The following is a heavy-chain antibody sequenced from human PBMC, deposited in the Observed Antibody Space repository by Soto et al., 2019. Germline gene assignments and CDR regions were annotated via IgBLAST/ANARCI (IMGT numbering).Heavy chain of an antibody. Sequence: RLSCAASGFTVSSNYMSWVRQAPGKGLEWVSVIYSGGSTYYADSVKGRFTISRDNSKNTLYLQMNSLRAEDTAVYYCASAGYCSSTSCDTDDVFDIWGQGPMVTFSS. V-gene: IGHV3-53*01. D-gene: IGHD2-2*02. CDR2: IYSGGST. J-gene: IGHJ3*02. CDR1: GFTVSSNY. CDR3: ASAGYCSSTSCDTDDVFDI.